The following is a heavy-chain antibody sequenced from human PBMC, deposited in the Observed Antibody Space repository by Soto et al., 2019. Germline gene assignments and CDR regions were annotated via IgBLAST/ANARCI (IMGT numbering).Heavy chain of an antibody. V-gene: IGHV4-59*01. CDR1: GGSMRNYF. Sequence: SETLSLTYTVSGGSMRNYFWTWIRQPPGKGLEWIGYIHYSGATTFFPSYSPSLWGPVTISQDTSKNQFSLNLLSLTTADTALYFCSACEASSRNLAPYYLDFWGQGTLVTVSS. CDR3: SACEASSRNLAPYYLDF. J-gene: IGHJ4*02. D-gene: IGHD6-13*01. CDR2: IHYSGATTFFP.